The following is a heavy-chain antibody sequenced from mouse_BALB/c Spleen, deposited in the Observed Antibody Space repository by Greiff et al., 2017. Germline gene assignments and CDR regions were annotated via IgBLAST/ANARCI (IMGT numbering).Heavy chain of an antibody. CDR2: SRNKANDYTT. V-gene: IGHV7-1*02. CDR3: GRDDGEVRGDY. D-gene: IGHD2-14*01. CDR1: GFTFSDFY. Sequence: EVKLVESGGGLVQPGGSLRLSCATSGFTFSDFYMEWVRQPPGKRLEWIAASRNKANDYTTEYSASVKGRFIVSRDTSQSILYLQMNALRAEDTAIFYCGRDDGEVRGDYWGQGTSVTVSS. J-gene: IGHJ4*01.